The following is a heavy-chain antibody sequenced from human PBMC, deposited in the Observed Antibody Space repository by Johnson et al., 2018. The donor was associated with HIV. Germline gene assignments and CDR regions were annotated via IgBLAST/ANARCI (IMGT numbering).Heavy chain of an antibody. Sequence: VQLVESGGGVVQPGRSLRLSCEASGFIFDDYGMSWVRQAPGKGLEWVSGINWNGGSTGYVDSVKGRFTISRDNAKNALYLQLNSLKPEDTAVYYSAKDERQLGGWSHAFDIWGQGTVLTVSS. D-gene: IGHD7-27*01. CDR2: INWNGGST. V-gene: IGHV3-20*04. CDR1: GFIFDDYG. J-gene: IGHJ3*02. CDR3: AKDERQLGGWSHAFDI.